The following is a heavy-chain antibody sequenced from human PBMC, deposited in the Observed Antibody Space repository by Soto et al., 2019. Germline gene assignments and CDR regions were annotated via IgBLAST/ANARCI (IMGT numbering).Heavy chain of an antibody. D-gene: IGHD3-22*01. J-gene: IGHJ3*02. Sequence: GSLRLSCAASGFTFSSYSMNWVRQAPGKGLEWVSYISSSSSTIYYADSVKGRFTISRDNAKNSLYLQMNSLRDEDTAVYYCARGYPGDSSGYIDAFDIWGQGTMVTVSS. CDR3: ARGYPGDSSGYIDAFDI. CDR1: GFTFSSYS. V-gene: IGHV3-48*02. CDR2: ISSSSSTI.